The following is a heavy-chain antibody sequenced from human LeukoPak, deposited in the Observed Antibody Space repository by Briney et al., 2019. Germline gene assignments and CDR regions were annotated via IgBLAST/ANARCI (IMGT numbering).Heavy chain of an antibody. CDR3: AKDVPYYYDSSGIY. D-gene: IGHD3-22*01. V-gene: IGHV3-23*01. Sequence: GGSLRLSCAASGFPFSSYAMSCVRQSPGEALECVSHNSGSGCGTYYAHSVKRLFTISRDNSKKTLYLQMNSLRAEDTAVYYCAKDVPYYYDSSGIYWGQGTLVTVSS. CDR1: GFPFSSYA. CDR2: NSGSGCGT. J-gene: IGHJ4*02.